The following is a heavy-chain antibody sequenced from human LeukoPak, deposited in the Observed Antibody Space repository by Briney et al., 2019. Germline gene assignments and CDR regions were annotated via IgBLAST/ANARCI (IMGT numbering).Heavy chain of an antibody. Sequence: QPGGSLRLSCADSGFTFSTYDMSWVRQAPGKGLEWVSAISRSGGSTYYADSVKGRFTISRDNSKNTLSLQMSSLIPDDTAVYYCAKGVTASWYDYWGQGTLVTVSA. CDR1: GFTFSTYD. D-gene: IGHD6-13*01. CDR3: AKGVTASWYDY. V-gene: IGHV3-23*01. J-gene: IGHJ4*02. CDR2: ISRSGGST.